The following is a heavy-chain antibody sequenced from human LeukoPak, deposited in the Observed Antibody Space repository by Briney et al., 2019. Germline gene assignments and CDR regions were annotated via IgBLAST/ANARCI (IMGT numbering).Heavy chain of an antibody. J-gene: IGHJ6*02. CDR3: RGGYYYGMDV. D-gene: IGHD4-23*01. Sequence: SETLSLTCAVYGGSFSGYYWGWIRQPPGKGLEWIGEINHSGSTNYNPSLKSRVTISVDTSKNQFSLKLSSVTAADTAVYYCRGGYYYGMDVWGQGATVTVSS. V-gene: IGHV4-34*01. CDR2: INHSGST. CDR1: GGSFSGYY.